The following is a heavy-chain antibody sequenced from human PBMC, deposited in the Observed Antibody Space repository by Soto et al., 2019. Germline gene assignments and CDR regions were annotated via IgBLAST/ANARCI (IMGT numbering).Heavy chain of an antibody. V-gene: IGHV1-69*12. CDR3: ARVDCISTSCYTDDYYYYGMDV. CDR2: IIPIFGTA. J-gene: IGHJ6*02. D-gene: IGHD2-2*01. Sequence: QVQLVQSGAEVKKPGSSVKVSCKASGGTFSSYAISWVRQAPGQGLEWMGGIIPIFGTANYAQKFQGRVTINADESTSTAYMELSSLRSEDTAVYYCARVDCISTSCYTDDYYYYGMDVWGQGTTVTVSS. CDR1: GGTFSSYA.